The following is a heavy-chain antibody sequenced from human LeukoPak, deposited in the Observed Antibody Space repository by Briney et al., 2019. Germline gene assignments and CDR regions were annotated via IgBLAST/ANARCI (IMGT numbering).Heavy chain of an antibody. V-gene: IGHV3-23*01. J-gene: IGHJ3*02. CDR1: GFTLANYA. CDR2: ISGSGGST. Sequence: GGSLRLSCIASGFTLANYAMTWVRQAPGKGLEWVSAISGSGGSTYYADSVKGRFTISRDNSKNTLYLQMNSLRAEDTAVYYCAKDESGQLLSPCYAFDIWGQGTMVTVSS. CDR3: AKDESGQLLSPCYAFDI. D-gene: IGHD2-2*01.